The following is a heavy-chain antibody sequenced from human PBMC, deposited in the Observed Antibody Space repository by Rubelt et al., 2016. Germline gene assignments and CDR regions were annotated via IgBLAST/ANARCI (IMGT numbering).Heavy chain of an antibody. J-gene: IGHJ5*02. CDR3: ARQKTGTTSFDP. V-gene: IGHV4-39*07. CDR2: IDYSGGT. Sequence: GLVKPSETLSLTCTVSGGSFSSSRYYWGWIRQPPGTGLEWIGSIDYSGGTFYNPSLKSRVTILVGTSNNQFSLKLSCVTAADTAVYYCARQKTGTTSFDPWGQGTLVTVSS. CDR1: GGSFSSSRYY. D-gene: IGHD1-7*01.